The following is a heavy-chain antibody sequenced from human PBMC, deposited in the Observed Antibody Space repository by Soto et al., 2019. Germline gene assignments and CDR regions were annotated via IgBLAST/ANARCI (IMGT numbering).Heavy chain of an antibody. V-gene: IGHV3-30-3*01. J-gene: IGHJ4*02. CDR3: ASVADD. D-gene: IGHD2-21*01. CDR2: LSHDGSKK. Sequence: GGSLRLSCAASGFTITSFGMQWVRQAPGKRLEFVAGLSHDGSKKFYADSVKDRFTISRDTSKNTLYLQMDSLRDEDTAVYYCASVADDWGQGTLVPVSS. CDR1: GFTITSFG.